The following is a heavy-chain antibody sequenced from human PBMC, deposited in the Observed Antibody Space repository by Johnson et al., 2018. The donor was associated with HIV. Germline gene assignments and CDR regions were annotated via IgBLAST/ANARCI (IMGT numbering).Heavy chain of an antibody. CDR2: ISYDGSNK. V-gene: IGHV3-30*03. CDR1: GFTFSSYG. CDR3: ARPLLLWFGETYDAFDI. D-gene: IGHD3-10*01. Sequence: QVQLVESGGGVVQPGRSLRLSCVASGFTFSSYGMHWVRQTPGKGLEWVAIISYDGSNKYYADSVKGRFTISRDNAKNSLYLQMNSLRAEDTAVYYCARPLLLWFGETYDAFDIWGQGTMVTVSS. J-gene: IGHJ3*02.